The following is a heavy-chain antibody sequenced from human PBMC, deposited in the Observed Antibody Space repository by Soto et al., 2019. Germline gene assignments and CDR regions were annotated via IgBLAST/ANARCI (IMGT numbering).Heavy chain of an antibody. V-gene: IGHV4-59*01. D-gene: IGHD3-16*01. CDR2: IYYSGST. J-gene: IGHJ6*02. Sequence: RCSSCWLQQPPGKGLAWIGYIYYSGSTNYSPSLKSRVTISVDTSKNQFSLKLSSVTAADTAVYYCARELNPGGPYYSYYYGIDVWGQGTTVTVSS. CDR1: RCS. CDR3: ARELNPGGPYYSYYYGIDV.